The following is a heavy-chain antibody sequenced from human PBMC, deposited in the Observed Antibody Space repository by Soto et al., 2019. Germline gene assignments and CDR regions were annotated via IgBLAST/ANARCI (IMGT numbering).Heavy chain of an antibody. D-gene: IGHD3-16*01. CDR3: ASYRGALYFES. J-gene: IGHJ4*02. CDR1: GRSMSSNY. Sequence: KPSETLSLTCSVSGRSMSSNYWSWIRQSTDKGLEWLGYVFYGGTDYNPSLGGRVSMSVETSKSQFSLKLTSVTVADTAVYYCASYRGALYFESWGPGILVTVSS. V-gene: IGHV4-59*01. CDR2: VFYGGT.